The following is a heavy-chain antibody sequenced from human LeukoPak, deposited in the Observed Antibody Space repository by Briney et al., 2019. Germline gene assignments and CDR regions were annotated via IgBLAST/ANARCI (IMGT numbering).Heavy chain of an antibody. D-gene: IGHD3-10*02. V-gene: IGHV3-49*03. CDR1: GFRFGGYA. CDR3: VRESVRDYYFDY. CDR2: IRSKDLYGTS. Sequence: PGRSLRLSCTGSGFRFGGYALSWFRQAPGKGLEWVGFIRSKDLYGTSEYAASVDGRFSISRDDSNSVAYLQMNSLKTEDTAVYFCVRESVRDYYFDYWGQGTLVTVSS. J-gene: IGHJ4*02.